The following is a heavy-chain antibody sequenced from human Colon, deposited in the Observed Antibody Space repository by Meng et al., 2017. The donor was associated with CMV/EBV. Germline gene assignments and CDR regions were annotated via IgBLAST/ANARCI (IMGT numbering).Heavy chain of an antibody. D-gene: IGHD4/OR15-4a*01. J-gene: IGHJ3*02. CDR2: LFPILGIT. CDR1: GGTFSSHT. CDR3: ARDRVLTSYDAFDI. Sequence: SVKVSCKTSGGTFSSHTLSWVRQAPGQGLEWMGRLFPILGITTYAEKFEDRVTFSADKSTGTAYMDLSSLTSEDTAVYYCARDRVLTSYDAFDIWGQGTRVTVSS. V-gene: IGHV1-69*04.